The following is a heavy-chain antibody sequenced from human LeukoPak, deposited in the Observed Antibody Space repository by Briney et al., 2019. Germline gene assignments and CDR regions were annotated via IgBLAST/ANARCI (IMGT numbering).Heavy chain of an antibody. CDR1: GGSFSGYY. CDR3: ARVTTYYYDSSGYRYYYYYGMDV. Sequence: SETLSLTCAVYGGSFSGYYWSWIRQPPGKGLEWIGEINHSGSTNYNPSLKSRVTISVDTSKNQFSLKLSSVTAADTAAYYCARVTTYYYDSSGYRYYYYYGMDVWGPGTTVTVSS. J-gene: IGHJ6*02. CDR2: INHSGST. D-gene: IGHD3-22*01. V-gene: IGHV4-34*01.